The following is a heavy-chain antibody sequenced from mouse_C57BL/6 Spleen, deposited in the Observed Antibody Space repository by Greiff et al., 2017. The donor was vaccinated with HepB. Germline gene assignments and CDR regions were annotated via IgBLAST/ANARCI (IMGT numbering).Heavy chain of an antibody. CDR1: GFTFSSYA. Sequence: EVMLVESGGGLVKPGGSLKLSCAASGFTFSSYAMSWVRQTPGKRLEWVATISDGGSYTYYPDNVKGRFTITRDNAKNTLYLQMSHLKSEDTAMYYCARGGDGYLWFAYWGQGTLVTVSA. CDR2: ISDGGSYT. CDR3: ARGGDGYLWFAY. D-gene: IGHD2-3*01. J-gene: IGHJ3*01. V-gene: IGHV5-4*03.